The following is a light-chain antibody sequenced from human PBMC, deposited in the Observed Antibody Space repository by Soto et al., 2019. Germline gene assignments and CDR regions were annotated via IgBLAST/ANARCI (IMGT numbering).Light chain of an antibody. CDR2: GAS. CDR1: QSVSSSY. V-gene: IGKV3-20*01. Sequence: EIVLTQSPGTLSLSPGERATLSCRASQSVSSSYLAWYQQKPGQAPRLLIYGASSRATVIPDRFSGSGSGTDFTLTISRLEPEDFALYYCQQYNNWRTFGQGTKVDIK. J-gene: IGKJ1*01. CDR3: QQYNNWRT.